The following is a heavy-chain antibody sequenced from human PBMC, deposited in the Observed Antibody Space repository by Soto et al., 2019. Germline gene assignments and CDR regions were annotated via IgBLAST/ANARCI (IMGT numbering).Heavy chain of an antibody. D-gene: IGHD6-13*01. V-gene: IGHV4-59*01. CDR2: IYYSGST. CDR1: GGSISSYY. CDR3: ARVWSYSSSWYFDY. Sequence: KSSETLSLTCTVSGGSISSYYWSWIRQPPGKGLEWIGYIYYSGSTNYNPSLKSRVTISVDTSKNQFSLKLSSVTAADTAVYYCARVWSYSSSWYFDYWGQGTLVTAPQ. J-gene: IGHJ4*02.